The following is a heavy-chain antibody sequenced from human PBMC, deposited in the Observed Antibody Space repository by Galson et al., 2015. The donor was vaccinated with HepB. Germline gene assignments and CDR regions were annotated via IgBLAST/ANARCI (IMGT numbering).Heavy chain of an antibody. J-gene: IGHJ4*02. CDR3: AKDMGGYSYGYFDY. CDR2: ISWNSGSI. CDR1: GFTFDDYA. D-gene: IGHD5-18*01. V-gene: IGHV3-9*01. Sequence: SLRLSCAASGFTFDDYAMHWVRQAPGQGLEWVSGISWNSGSIGYGDSVKGRFTISRDNAKNSLYLQMNSLRAEDTALYYCAKDMGGYSYGYFDYWGQGTLVTVSS.